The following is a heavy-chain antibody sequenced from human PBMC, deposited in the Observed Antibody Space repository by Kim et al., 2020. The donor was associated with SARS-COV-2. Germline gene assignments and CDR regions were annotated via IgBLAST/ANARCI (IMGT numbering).Heavy chain of an antibody. CDR1: GFTFSSYG. V-gene: IGHV3-33*01. Sequence: GGSLRLSCAASGFTFSSYGMHWVRQAPGKGLEWVAVIWYDGSNKYYADSVKGRFTISRDNSKNTLYLQMNSLRAEDTAVYYCAREKGYCSSTSCHNWFDPGGQGTLVTVSS. J-gene: IGHJ5*02. CDR3: AREKGYCSSTSCHNWFDP. D-gene: IGHD2-2*01. CDR2: IWYDGSNK.